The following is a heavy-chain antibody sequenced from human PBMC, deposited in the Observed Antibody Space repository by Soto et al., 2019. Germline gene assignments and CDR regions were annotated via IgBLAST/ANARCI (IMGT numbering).Heavy chain of an antibody. D-gene: IGHD3-10*01. J-gene: IGHJ4*02. CDR1: GFTFTSYY. Sequence: ASVKVSCKTSGFTFTSYYLHWVRQAPGQGLEWMGVINPSGDSTSYAQKFQGRVTVTRDTSTSTVYMELSSLRSEDTAVYYCARDWEFGYWGQGTQVTVSS. CDR2: INPSGDST. CDR3: ARDWEFGY. V-gene: IGHV1-46*01.